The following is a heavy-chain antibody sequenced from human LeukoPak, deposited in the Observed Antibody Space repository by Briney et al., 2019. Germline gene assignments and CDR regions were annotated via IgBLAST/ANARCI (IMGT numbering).Heavy chain of an antibody. CDR3: ARHWDCSSTSCSYFDY. CDR1: GFTFSSYA. Sequence: GSPRLSCAASGFTFSSYAMSWVRQAPGKGLEWIGEINHSGSTNYNPSLESRVTISVDTSKNQFSLKLSSVTAADTAVYYCARHWDCSSTSCSYFDYWGQGTLVTVSS. D-gene: IGHD2-2*01. V-gene: IGHV4-34*01. J-gene: IGHJ4*02. CDR2: INHSGST.